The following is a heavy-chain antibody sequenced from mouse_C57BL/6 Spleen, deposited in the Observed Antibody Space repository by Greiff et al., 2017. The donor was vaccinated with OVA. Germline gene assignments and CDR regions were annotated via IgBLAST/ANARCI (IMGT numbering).Heavy chain of an antibody. CDR3: ARGYSGGYAMDY. Sequence: VKLVESGAELVRPGTSVKMSCKASGYTFTNYWLGWAKQRPGHGLEWIGDIYPGGGYTNYNEKFKGKATRTADKYSSTAYMQFSSLTSEDSAIYYCARGYSGGYAMDYWGQGTSVTVSS. D-gene: IGHD2-14*01. CDR2: IYPGGGYT. CDR1: GYTFTNYW. J-gene: IGHJ4*01. V-gene: IGHV1-63*01.